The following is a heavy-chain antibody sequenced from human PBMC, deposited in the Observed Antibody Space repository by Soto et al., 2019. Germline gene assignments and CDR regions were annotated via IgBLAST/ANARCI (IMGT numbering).Heavy chain of an antibody. CDR3: ARDTLYCSGGSCYFYYYYGMDV. CDR2: INPNSGGT. CDR1: GYTFTGYY. Sequence: QVQLVQSGAEVKKPGASVKVSCKASGYTFTGYYMHWVRQAPGQGLEWMGWINPNSGGTNYAQKFQGRVTMTRDTPISTAYMELSRLRSDDTAVYYCARDTLYCSGGSCYFYYYYGMDVWGQGTTVTVSS. V-gene: IGHV1-2*02. J-gene: IGHJ6*02. D-gene: IGHD2-15*01.